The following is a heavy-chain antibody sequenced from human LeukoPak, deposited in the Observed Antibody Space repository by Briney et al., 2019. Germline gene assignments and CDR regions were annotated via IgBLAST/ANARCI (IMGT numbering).Heavy chain of an antibody. D-gene: IGHD6-13*01. CDR2: IRYDGSNK. J-gene: IGHJ4*02. Sequence: GGSLRLSCAASGFTFSSYGMHWVRQAPGKGLEWVAFIRYDGSNKYYADSVKGRFTISRDNSKNTLYLQMNSLRAEDTAVYYCAKDSPYSSSWFLLDYWGQGTLVTVSS. CDR3: AKDSPYSSSWFLLDY. V-gene: IGHV3-30*02. CDR1: GFTFSSYG.